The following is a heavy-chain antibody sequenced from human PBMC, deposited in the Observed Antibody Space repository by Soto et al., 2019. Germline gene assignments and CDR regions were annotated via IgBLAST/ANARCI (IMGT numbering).Heavy chain of an antibody. Sequence: QVQLVQSGAEVKKPGSSVKVSCKASGGNFSSYAISWVRQAPGQGLEWMGGMIPIFGTANYAQKFQGRVTITADKPTSTAYMELSRLRSVDTVVYYCARDDRTGTTVNYYGMDLWGQGTTVTVSS. CDR1: GGNFSSYA. CDR3: ARDDRTGTTVNYYGMDL. J-gene: IGHJ6*02. D-gene: IGHD1-1*01. V-gene: IGHV1-69*06. CDR2: MIPIFGTA.